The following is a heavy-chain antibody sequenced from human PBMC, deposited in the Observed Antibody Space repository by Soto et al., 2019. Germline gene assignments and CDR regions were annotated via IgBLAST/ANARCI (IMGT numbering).Heavy chain of an antibody. V-gene: IGHV3-23*01. CDR2: ISLDGGTT. Sequence: GGSLRLSCAASGFSFGSYTMAWVRQAPGKGLEWVSSISLDGGTTEYADSVKGRFTISRDNSKNTLYLQMNSLRAEDTAVYYGAKGPQYYYGSGSYSNPLDYWGQGTLVTVSS. CDR1: GFSFGSYT. CDR3: AKGPQYYYGSGSYSNPLDY. J-gene: IGHJ4*02. D-gene: IGHD3-10*01.